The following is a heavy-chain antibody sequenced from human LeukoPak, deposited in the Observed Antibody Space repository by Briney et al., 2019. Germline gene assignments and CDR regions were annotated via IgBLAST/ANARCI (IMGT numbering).Heavy chain of an antibody. Sequence: ASVKVSCKASCYTFTGHYMPWERQAPGQGLEWRGWINPNRGGTNYAQKFQGRVTMTRDTSISTAYMELSRLRSDDTAVYYCARDRRFGELGFVIGGWGQGTLVTVSS. V-gene: IGHV1-2*02. CDR3: ARDRRFGELGFVIGG. CDR1: CYTFTGHY. D-gene: IGHD3-10*01. J-gene: IGHJ4*02. CDR2: INPNRGGT.